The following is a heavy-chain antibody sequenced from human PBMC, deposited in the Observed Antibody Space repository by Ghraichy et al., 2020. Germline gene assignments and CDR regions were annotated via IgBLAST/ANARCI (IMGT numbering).Heavy chain of an antibody. CDR1: GFSFSGYS. V-gene: IGHV3-48*02. Sequence: GGSLRLSCVGSGFSFSGYSMNWVRQSPGKGLEWVSSITSSSRTKSYADSVQGRFTISRDNVQNSMYLQMNSLRDEDTAVYYCARGSRVVRFYYYDGMDVWGHGTTVTVSS. J-gene: IGHJ6*02. D-gene: IGHD2-2*01. CDR2: ITSSSRTK. CDR3: ARGSRVVRFYYYDGMDV.